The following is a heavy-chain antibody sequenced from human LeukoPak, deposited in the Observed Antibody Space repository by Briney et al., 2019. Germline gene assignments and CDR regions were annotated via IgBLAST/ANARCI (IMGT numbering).Heavy chain of an antibody. J-gene: IGHJ4*02. Sequence: GGSLRLSCAASGFTFSSCVMNWVRQAPGKGLEWVSSISSSSSYIYYADSVKGRFTISRDNAKNSLYLQMNSLRAEDTAVYYCARDSGVRDSIDYWGQGTLVTVSS. CDR3: ARDSGVRDSIDY. D-gene: IGHD3-10*01. V-gene: IGHV3-21*01. CDR2: ISSSSSYI. CDR1: GFTFSSCV.